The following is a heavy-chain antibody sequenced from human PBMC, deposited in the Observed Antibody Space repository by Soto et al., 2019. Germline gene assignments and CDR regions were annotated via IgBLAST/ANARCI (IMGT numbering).Heavy chain of an antibody. D-gene: IGHD3-16*02. V-gene: IGHV1-18*04. CDR3: ARGFIVRGVISPDY. J-gene: IGHJ4*01. CDR1: GYTFMAYG. CDR2: ISGYNGKT. Sequence: GSAGKVCCKASGYTFMAYGINWGRPAPGQGLEWMGSISGYNGKTNYAQKVQDRVTMTIDTSTGTANMELRSLRYGDTGVYYSARGFIVRGVISPDYWG.